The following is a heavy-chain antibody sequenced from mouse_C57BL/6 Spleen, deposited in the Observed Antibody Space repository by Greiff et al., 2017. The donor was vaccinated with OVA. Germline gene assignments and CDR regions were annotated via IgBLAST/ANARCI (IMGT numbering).Heavy chain of an antibody. J-gene: IGHJ2*01. Sequence: QVQLQQPGAELVKPGASVKLSCKASGYTFTSYWMHWVKQRPGQGLEWIGVIHPNSGSTNYNEKFKSKATLTVEQSSSTAYMRLSSLTSEDCAVYYCAREREYGSSYSWSYWGEGTTLTVSS. V-gene: IGHV1-64*01. D-gene: IGHD1-1*01. CDR3: AREREYGSSYSWSY. CDR1: GYTFTSYW. CDR2: IHPNSGST.